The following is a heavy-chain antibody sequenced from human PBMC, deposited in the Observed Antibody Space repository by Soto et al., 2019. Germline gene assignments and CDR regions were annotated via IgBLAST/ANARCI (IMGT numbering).Heavy chain of an antibody. V-gene: IGHV4-4*02. CDR3: ERRGAPGDDIVELPAAIHHPNDLSNYYGIYV. J-gene: IGHJ6*02. Sequence: SETLSLTCAFSVCSISSNNWCSWVRHPPGKGLEWIGEIYHSGSTNYNPSLKSRVTISVDKSKNQFSLKLSSVTAEDTAVYYCERRGAPGDDIVELPAAIHHPNDLSNYYGIYVWGPGNTVNVSS. CDR2: IYHSGST. D-gene: IGHD2-2*02. CDR1: VCSISSNNW.